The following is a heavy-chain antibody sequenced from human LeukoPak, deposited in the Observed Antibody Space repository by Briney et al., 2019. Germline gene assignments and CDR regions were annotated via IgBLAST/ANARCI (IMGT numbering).Heavy chain of an antibody. V-gene: IGHV4-4*07. CDR3: AKDRSSRYYVDWFDP. CDR1: GASLNPYY. J-gene: IGHJ5*02. D-gene: IGHD6-13*01. CDR2: IFSSGLT. Sequence: SETLSLTCTVSGASLNPYYWSWIRQPAGKELEWIGRIFSSGLTNYNPSLMSRVTMSVDASKNQFSLKLTSVTAANTAVYYCAKDRSSRYYVDWFDPWGQGTLVTVSS.